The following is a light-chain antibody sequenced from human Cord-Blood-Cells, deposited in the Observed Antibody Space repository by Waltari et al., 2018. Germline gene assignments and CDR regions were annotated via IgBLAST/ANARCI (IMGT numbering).Light chain of an antibody. CDR1: SSNIGNNY. CDR3: GTWDSSLSAWV. V-gene: IGLV1-51*01. J-gene: IGLJ3*02. CDR2: DKN. Sequence: QSVLTQPPSVSAAPGQKVTISCSGSSSNIGNNYVSWYQQLPGTAPKLLIYDKNRRPSRIPDRFSGSKSGTSATLGITGLQTGDEADYYCGTWDSSLSAWVFGGGTKLTVL.